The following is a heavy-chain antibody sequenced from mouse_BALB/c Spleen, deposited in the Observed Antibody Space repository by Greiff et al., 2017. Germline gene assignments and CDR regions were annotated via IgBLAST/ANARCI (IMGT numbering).Heavy chain of an antibody. D-gene: IGHD3-1*01. J-gene: IGHJ4*01. V-gene: IGHV5-4*02. CDR2: ISDGGSYT. CDR1: GFTFTDYY. Sequence: EVKLQESGGGLVKPGGSLKLSCAASGFTFTDYYMYWVRQTPAKRLEWVATISDGGSYTYYPDSVKGRFTISRDNAKNNLYLQMSSLKSEDTAMYYCATGYEDAMDYWGQGTSVTVSS. CDR3: ATGYEDAMDY.